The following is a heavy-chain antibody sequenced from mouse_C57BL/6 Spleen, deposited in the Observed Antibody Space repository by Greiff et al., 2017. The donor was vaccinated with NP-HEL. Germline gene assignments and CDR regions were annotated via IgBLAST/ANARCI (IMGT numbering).Heavy chain of an antibody. D-gene: IGHD2-2*01. CDR2: IHPNSGST. CDR1: GYTFTSYW. J-gene: IGHJ3*01. V-gene: IGHV1-64*01. Sequence: VQLQQPGAELVKPGASVKLSCKASGYTFTSYWMHWVKQRPGQGLEWIGMIHPNSGSTNYNEKFNSKATLTVDKSSSTAYMQLSSLTSEDSAVYYCAPSTMVTRAWFAYWGQGTLVTVSA. CDR3: APSTMVTRAWFAY.